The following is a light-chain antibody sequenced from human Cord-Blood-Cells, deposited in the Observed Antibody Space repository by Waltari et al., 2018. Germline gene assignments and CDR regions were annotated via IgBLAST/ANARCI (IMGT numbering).Light chain of an antibody. CDR1: QGISSA. V-gene: IGKV1D-13*01. CDR2: DAS. J-gene: IGKJ4*01. CDR3: QQFNNYPQVT. Sequence: AIQLTQSPSSLSASVGGRVTITCRASQGISSALAWYQQNPGKAPKLLIYDASSLESGVPSRFSGSGSGTDFTLTISSLQPEAFATYYCQQFNNYPQVTFGGGTKVEIK.